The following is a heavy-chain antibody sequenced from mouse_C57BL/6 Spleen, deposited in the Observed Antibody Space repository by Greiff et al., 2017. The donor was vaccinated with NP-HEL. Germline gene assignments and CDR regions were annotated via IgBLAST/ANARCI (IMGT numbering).Heavy chain of an antibody. CDR2: IDPSDSYT. CDR3: ARSYYGSSLFDY. CDR1: GYTFTSYW. J-gene: IGHJ2*01. Sequence: VQLQQPGAELVKPGASVKLSCKASGYTFTSYWMQWVKQRPGQGLEWIGEIDPSDSYTNYNQKFKGKATLTVDTSSSTAYMQLSSLTSEDSAVYYCARSYYGSSLFDYWGQGTTLTVSS. D-gene: IGHD1-1*01. V-gene: IGHV1-50*01.